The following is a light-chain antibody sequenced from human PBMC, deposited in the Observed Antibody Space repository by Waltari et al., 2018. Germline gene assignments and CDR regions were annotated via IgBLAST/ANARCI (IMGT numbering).Light chain of an antibody. CDR1: QSVSSN. V-gene: IGKV3-15*01. Sequence: EILMTQSPATLSLSPGERATLSCGASQSVSSNLAWYQQKPGQAPRLLIYGASTSATGIPARCSGSGSGTEFTLTISSLQSEDFAVYYCQQYNNWPPITFGQGTRLEIK. J-gene: IGKJ5*01. CDR2: GAS. CDR3: QQYNNWPPIT.